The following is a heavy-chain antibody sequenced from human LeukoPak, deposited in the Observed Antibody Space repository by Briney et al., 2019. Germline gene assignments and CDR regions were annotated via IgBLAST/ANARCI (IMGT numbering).Heavy chain of an antibody. J-gene: IGHJ4*02. Sequence: GGSLRLSCAASGFTFSSYAMSWVRQAPGKGLEWVSAISGSGGSTYYVDSVKGRFTISRDNSENTLYLQMNSLRAEDTAVYYWAKVGTIAAAGHIDYWGQGTLVTVSS. CDR1: GFTFSSYA. CDR2: ISGSGGST. CDR3: AKVGTIAAAGHIDY. V-gene: IGHV3-23*01. D-gene: IGHD6-13*01.